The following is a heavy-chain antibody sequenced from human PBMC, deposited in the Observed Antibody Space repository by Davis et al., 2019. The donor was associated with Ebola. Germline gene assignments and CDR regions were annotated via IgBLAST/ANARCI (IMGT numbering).Heavy chain of an antibody. CDR2: IYYSGST. CDR1: GGSMSGYY. CDR3: ARDERWFDP. V-gene: IGHV4-59*01. Sequence: SETLSLTCSVSGGSMSGYYWSWIRQPPGKGLEWIGYIYYSGSTNYNPSLKSRVTISVDTSKNQFSLKLSSVTAADTAVYYCARDERWFDPWGQGTLVTVSS. J-gene: IGHJ5*02.